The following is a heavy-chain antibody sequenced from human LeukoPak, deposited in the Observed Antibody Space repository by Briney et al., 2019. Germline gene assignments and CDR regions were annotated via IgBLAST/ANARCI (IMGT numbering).Heavy chain of an antibody. CDR3: ARDRGGDYGRGRYYYYYYMGV. D-gene: IGHD4-17*01. J-gene: IGHJ6*03. CDR1: GYTFTSYY. CDR2: INPSGGST. Sequence: ASVKVSCKASGYTFTSYYMHWVRQAPGQGLEWVGIINPSGGSTSYAQKFQGRVTMTRDTSTSTVYMELSSLRSEDTAVYYCARDRGGDYGRGRYYYYYYMGVRGKGTTVTVSS. V-gene: IGHV1-46*01.